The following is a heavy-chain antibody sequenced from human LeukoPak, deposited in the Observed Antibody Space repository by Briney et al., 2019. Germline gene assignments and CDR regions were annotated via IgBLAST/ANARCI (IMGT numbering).Heavy chain of an antibody. CDR2: INAANSDT. Sequence: GASVKVSCKASGYTFTTYSIHWVRQAPGQRLEWMGWINAANSDTKYSQRFHGRVTITRDTSASTAYMELSSLRSEDTAVYYCARASPYNWFDPWGQGTLVTVSS. CDR1: GYTFTTYS. V-gene: IGHV1-3*01. J-gene: IGHJ5*02. CDR3: ARASPYNWFDP.